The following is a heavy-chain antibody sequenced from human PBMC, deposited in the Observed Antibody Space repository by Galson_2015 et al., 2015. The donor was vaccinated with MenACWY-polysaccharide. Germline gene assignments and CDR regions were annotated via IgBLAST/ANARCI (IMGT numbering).Heavy chain of an antibody. CDR3: ARGHYGMDV. CDR2: IKKDGSEK. CDR1: GFTFTNYW. Sequence: SLRLSCAVSGFTFTNYWMSWVRQAPGKGLEWVANIKKDGSEKYCVDSVKGRFTISRDNGRSSLYLQMNGLRAEDTAVYYCARGHYGMDVWGQGTTVTVS. V-gene: IGHV3-7*01. J-gene: IGHJ6*02.